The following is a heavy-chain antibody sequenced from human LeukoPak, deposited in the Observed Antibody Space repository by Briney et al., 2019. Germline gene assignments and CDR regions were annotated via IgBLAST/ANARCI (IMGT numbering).Heavy chain of an antibody. D-gene: IGHD6-19*01. CDR1: GFTFSSYA. CDR2: ISGSGGST. Sequence: GGSLRLSCAASGFTFSSYAMSWVRQAPGKGLEWVSAISGSGGSTYYADSVKGRFTISRDNSKNTLYLQMNSLRAEDTAVYYCARISSGWPHYYMDVWGKGTTVTVSS. CDR3: ARISSGWPHYYMDV. V-gene: IGHV3-23*01. J-gene: IGHJ6*03.